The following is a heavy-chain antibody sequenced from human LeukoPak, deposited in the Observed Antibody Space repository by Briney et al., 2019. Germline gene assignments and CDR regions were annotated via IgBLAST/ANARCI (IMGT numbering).Heavy chain of an antibody. Sequence: GGSLRLSCAASGLTFNSYAMSGVRQAPGKGLEWVSGISGGGGSTYYADSVKGRFTISRDNSKNTLYLQMNSLRAEDTAVYYCAKGGGGYNYGLFDYWGQGTLVTASS. V-gene: IGHV3-23*01. CDR1: GLTFNSYA. D-gene: IGHD5-24*01. J-gene: IGHJ4*02. CDR3: AKGGGGYNYGLFDY. CDR2: ISGGGGST.